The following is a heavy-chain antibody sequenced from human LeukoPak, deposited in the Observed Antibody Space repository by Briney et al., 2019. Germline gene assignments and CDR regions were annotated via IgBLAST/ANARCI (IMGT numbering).Heavy chain of an antibody. CDR2: ISGSGGST. J-gene: IGHJ5*01. CDR3: VKGGQRYDFWRFDC. D-gene: IGHD3-3*01. Sequence: GGSLRLSCVASGFSFSDCAMSWIRQSPGKGLEWVSSISGSGGSTYYADSVKGRSTISRDNSKNTLFLQVNSLRAEDMGRYYCVKGGQRYDFWRFDCWGQGTLVAVSS. CDR1: GFSFSDCA. V-gene: IGHV3-23*01.